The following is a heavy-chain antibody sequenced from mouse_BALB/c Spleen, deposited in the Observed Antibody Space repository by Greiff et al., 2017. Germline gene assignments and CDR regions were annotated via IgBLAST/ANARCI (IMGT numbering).Heavy chain of an antibody. CDR3: AITTVVDWYFDV. CDR1: GYSITSDYA. CDR2: ISYSGST. V-gene: IGHV3-2*02. Sequence: EVKLVESGPGLVKPSQSLSLTCTVTGYSITSDYAWNWIRQFPGNKLEWMGYISYSGSTSYNPSLKSRISITRDTSKNQFFLQLNSVTTEDTATYYCAITTVVDWYFDVWGAGTTVTVSS. D-gene: IGHD1-1*01. J-gene: IGHJ1*01.